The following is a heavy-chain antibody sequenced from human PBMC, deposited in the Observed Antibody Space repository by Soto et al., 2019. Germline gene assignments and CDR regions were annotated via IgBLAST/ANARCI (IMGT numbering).Heavy chain of an antibody. V-gene: IGHV4-39*07. D-gene: IGHD3-3*01. CDR1: GGSISSSSYY. CDR3: ARGKSASLIVGVVHYYYYYGMDV. CDR2: IYYSGST. Sequence: SETLSLTCTVSGGSISSSSYYWGWIRQPPGKGLEWIGSIYYSGSTYYNPTLKSRVTISVDTSKNQFSLKLSSVTAADTAVYYCARGKSASLIVGVVHYYYYYGMDVWGQGTTVTVSS. J-gene: IGHJ6*02.